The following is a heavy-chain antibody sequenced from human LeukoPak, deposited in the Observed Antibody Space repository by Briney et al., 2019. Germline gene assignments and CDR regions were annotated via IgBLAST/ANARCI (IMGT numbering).Heavy chain of an antibody. CDR2: IYYSGST. CDR1: GGSISSNSYY. D-gene: IGHD3-16*01. Sequence: SETLSLTCAVSGGSISSNSYYWGWIRQPPGKGLEWIGSIYYSGSTYYNPSLKSRVTISVDTSKNQFSLKLSSVTAADTAVYYCARESLYDSDFDYWGQGILVTVSS. V-gene: IGHV4-39*02. J-gene: IGHJ4*02. CDR3: ARESLYDSDFDY.